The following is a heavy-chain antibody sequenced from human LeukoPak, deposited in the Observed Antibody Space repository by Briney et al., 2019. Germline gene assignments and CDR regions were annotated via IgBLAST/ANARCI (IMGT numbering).Heavy chain of an antibody. CDR2: ISGSGGST. J-gene: IGHJ4*02. D-gene: IGHD6-19*01. CDR3: AKEGDSSAWYELEY. Sequence: GGSLRLSCAASGFTFSSYAMSWVRQAPGKGLEWVSAISGSGGSTYYADSVKGRFSISRDNSKNTLYLQMNSLRADDTAVYYCAKEGDSSAWYELEYWGQGILVTVSS. CDR1: GFTFSSYA. V-gene: IGHV3-23*01.